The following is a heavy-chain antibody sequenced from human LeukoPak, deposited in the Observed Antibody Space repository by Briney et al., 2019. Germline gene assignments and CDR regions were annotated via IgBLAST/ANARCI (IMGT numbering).Heavy chain of an antibody. V-gene: IGHV1-2*02. CDR3: ARDQGGWNFVRVYHYYYMDV. CDR2: INPNSGGT. CDR1: GYTFTGYH. D-gene: IGHD3-10*02. Sequence: ASVKVSCKASGYTFTGYHMHWVRQAPGQGLEWMGWINPNSGGTNYAQKFQGRVTMTRDTAISTAYMELSRIRSDDTAVYYCARDQGGWNFVRVYHYYYMDVWGKGTTVTISS. J-gene: IGHJ6*03.